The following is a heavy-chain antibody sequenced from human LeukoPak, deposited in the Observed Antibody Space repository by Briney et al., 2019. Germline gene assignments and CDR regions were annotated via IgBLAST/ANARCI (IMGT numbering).Heavy chain of an antibody. CDR2: INTNTGNP. CDR3: ARDSRVVPAASFDY. Sequence: ASVKVSCKASGGTFSSYAISWVRQAPGQGLEWMGWINTNTGNPTYAQGFTGRFVFSLDTSVSTAYLQISSLKAEDTAVYYCARDSRVVPAASFDYWGQGTLVTVSS. CDR1: GGTFSSYA. V-gene: IGHV7-4-1*02. D-gene: IGHD2-2*01. J-gene: IGHJ4*02.